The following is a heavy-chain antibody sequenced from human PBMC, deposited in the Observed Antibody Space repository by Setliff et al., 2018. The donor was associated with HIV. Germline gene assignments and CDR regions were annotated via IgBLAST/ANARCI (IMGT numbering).Heavy chain of an antibody. Sequence: WASVKVSCKASGYTFTGYYMHWVRQAPGQGLEWMGWINPNSGDTNYAQKFQGRVTMTRDTSISTAYMELSRLRSDDTAVYYCARGQYCCGDCYSVWGQGTLVTVSS. CDR2: INPNSGDT. V-gene: IGHV1-2*02. J-gene: IGHJ4*02. D-gene: IGHD2-21*02. CDR3: ARGQYCCGDCYSV. CDR1: GYTFTGYY.